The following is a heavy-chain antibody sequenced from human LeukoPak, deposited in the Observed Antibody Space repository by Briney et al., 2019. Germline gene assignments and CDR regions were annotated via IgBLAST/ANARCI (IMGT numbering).Heavy chain of an antibody. D-gene: IGHD3-10*01. Sequence: GGSLRLSCAASRFTFSSYAMSWVRQAPGKGLEWVSTISGSGGVTDYADSVKGRFTISRDNSKNTLYLQMNSPRAEDTAVYYCARAGNYYETPFDYWGQGSPVTVSS. J-gene: IGHJ4*02. CDR2: ISGSGGVT. V-gene: IGHV3-23*01. CDR1: RFTFSSYA. CDR3: ARAGNYYETPFDY.